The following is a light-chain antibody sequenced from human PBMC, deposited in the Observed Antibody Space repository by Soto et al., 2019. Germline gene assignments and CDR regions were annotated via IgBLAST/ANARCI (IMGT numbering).Light chain of an antibody. V-gene: IGLV1-47*01. CDR1: SSNIGGNY. Sequence: QSVLTQPPSASGTSGQRVTISCSGSSSNIGGNYVYWYQQLPGRAPKLLIYRNNQRPSGVPDRFSGSKSGTSASLAISGLRSEDEADYYCAAWDDSLSGVVFGGGTKLTVL. CDR3: AAWDDSLSGVV. CDR2: RNN. J-gene: IGLJ3*02.